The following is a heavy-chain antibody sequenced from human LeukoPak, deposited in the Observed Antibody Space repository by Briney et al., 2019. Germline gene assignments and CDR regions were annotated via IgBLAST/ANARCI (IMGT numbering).Heavy chain of an antibody. CDR1: GFTFRRYW. D-gene: IGHD2-2*01. CDR2: INQDGSEK. Sequence: GGSLRLSCAASGFTFRRYWMSWVRQAPGKGLEWVANINQDGSEKNYVDSVKGRFTISRDNAKNSLYLQMNSLRAEDTAVYYCAASSTSAPNWFDPWGQGTLVTVSS. V-gene: IGHV3-7*01. J-gene: IGHJ5*02. CDR3: AASSTSAPNWFDP.